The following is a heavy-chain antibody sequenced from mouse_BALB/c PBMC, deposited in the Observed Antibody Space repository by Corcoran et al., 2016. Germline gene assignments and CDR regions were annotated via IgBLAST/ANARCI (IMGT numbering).Heavy chain of an antibody. CDR3: ARTGYDYDPDY. J-gene: IGHJ2*01. Sequence: QVQLQQSGAELMKPGASVKISCKATGYTFSSYWIEWVKQRPGHGLEWIGEILPGSGSTNYNEKFKGKATFTADTSSNTAYMQLSSLTSEDSAVYYCARTGYDYDPDYWGQGTTLTVSS. D-gene: IGHD2-4*01. CDR2: ILPGSGST. CDR1: GYTFSSYW. V-gene: IGHV1-9*01.